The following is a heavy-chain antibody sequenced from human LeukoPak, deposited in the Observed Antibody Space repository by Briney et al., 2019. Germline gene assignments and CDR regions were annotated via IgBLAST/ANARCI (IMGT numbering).Heavy chain of an antibody. CDR3: ARLGYSYGYTALDP. J-gene: IGHJ5*02. D-gene: IGHD5-18*01. Sequence: PSGTLSLTCAVSGGSISSSNWWSWVRPSPGKGLEWIGEIYHSGSTNYNPSLKSRLIVSVDKSRNQFSLKLSSVTAADTAVYYCARLGYSYGYTALDPWGQGTLVTVSS. V-gene: IGHV4-4*02. CDR2: IYHSGST. CDR1: GGSISSSNW.